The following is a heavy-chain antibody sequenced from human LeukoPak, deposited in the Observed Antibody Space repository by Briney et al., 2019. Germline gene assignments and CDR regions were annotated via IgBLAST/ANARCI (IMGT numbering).Heavy chain of an antibody. D-gene: IGHD3-10*01. CDR3: ARVGDMVRGVNSPY. J-gene: IGHJ4*02. CDR1: GYTFTGYY. V-gene: IGHV1-2*02. Sequence: GASVKVSSKASGYTFTGYYMHWVRQAPGQGLEWMGWINPDSGGTNYAQKFQGRVTMTRDTSISTVYMELSSLRSDDTAVYYCARVGDMVRGVNSPYWGQGTLVTVSS. CDR2: INPDSGGT.